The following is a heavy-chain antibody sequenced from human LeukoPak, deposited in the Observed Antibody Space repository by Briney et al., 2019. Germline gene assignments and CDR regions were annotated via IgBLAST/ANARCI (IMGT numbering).Heavy chain of an antibody. D-gene: IGHD3-3*01. CDR2: ISSSSSYI. CDR3: GKEGDFGVVES. J-gene: IGHJ4*02. CDR1: GFTFSSYS. Sequence: GGSLRLSCAASGFTFSSYSMNWVRQAPGKGLEWVSSISSSSSYIYYADSVKGRFTISRDNAKNSLYLQMNSLRAEDTAVYYCGKEGDFGVVESWGQGTLVIVSS. V-gene: IGHV3-21*01.